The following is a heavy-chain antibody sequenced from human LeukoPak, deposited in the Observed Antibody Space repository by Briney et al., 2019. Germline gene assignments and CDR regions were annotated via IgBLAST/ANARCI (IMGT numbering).Heavy chain of an antibody. Sequence: GGSLRLSCVASGFTFSSYWMHWVRQAPGKGLVWVSRISSDGSSTTYADSVKGRFTISRDNSKNTLYLQMNSLRAEDTAVYYCAKEEDGYGYSFRYYYYMDVWGKGTTVTISS. J-gene: IGHJ6*03. D-gene: IGHD5-18*01. CDR3: AKEEDGYGYSFRYYYYMDV. CDR1: GFTFSSYW. CDR2: ISSDGSST. V-gene: IGHV3-74*01.